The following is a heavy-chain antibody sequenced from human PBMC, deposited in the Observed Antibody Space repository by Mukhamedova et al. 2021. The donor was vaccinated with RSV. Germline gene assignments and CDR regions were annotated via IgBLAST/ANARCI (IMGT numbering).Heavy chain of an antibody. Sequence: GSISSYYWSWIRQPPGKGLEWIGYIYYSGSTNYNPSLKSRVTISVDTSKNQFSLKLSSVTAADTAVYYCARGTSVPAARRWFDPWG. CDR2: IYYSGST. V-gene: IGHV4-59*01. CDR3: ARGTSVPAARRWFDP. J-gene: IGHJ5*02. CDR1: GSISSYY. D-gene: IGHD2-2*01.